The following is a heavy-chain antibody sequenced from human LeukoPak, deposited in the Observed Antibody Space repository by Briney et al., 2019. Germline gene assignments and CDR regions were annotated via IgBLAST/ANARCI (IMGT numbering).Heavy chain of an antibody. CDR3: ARDLSLTTVAKWFDP. D-gene: IGHD4-11*01. V-gene: IGHV4-59*01. Sequence: KSSETLSLTCTVSGGSISSYYWSWIRQPPGKGLEWIGYIYYSGSTNYNPSLKSRVTISLDTSKNQFSLKLSSVTAADSAVYYCARDLSLTTVAKWFDPWAREPWSPSPQ. J-gene: IGHJ5*02. CDR1: GGSISSYY. CDR2: IYYSGST.